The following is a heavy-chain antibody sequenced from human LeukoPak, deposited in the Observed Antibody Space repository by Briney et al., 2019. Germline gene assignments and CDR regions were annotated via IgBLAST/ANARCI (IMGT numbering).Heavy chain of an antibody. V-gene: IGHV4-39*01. J-gene: IGHJ3*01. CDR3: ARHDDYPYISQPDGFDV. CDR2: LDHSTAP. Sequence: SSETLSLTCTVSGGSISSSSKLWDWSRQPRGKGREWIGSLDHSTAPFYNPSIRSRVRISVDTSKTQFYLTLRSVTAADSAVYFCARHDDYPYISQPDGFDVWGQGTMVTVSS. D-gene: IGHD4-11*01. CDR1: GGSISSSSKL.